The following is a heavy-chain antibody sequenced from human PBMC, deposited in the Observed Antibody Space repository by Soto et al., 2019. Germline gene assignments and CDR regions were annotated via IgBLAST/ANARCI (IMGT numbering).Heavy chain of an antibody. Sequence: QVQLQESGPGLVKPSETLSLTCTVSGGSVNIGSFYWSWTRQPPGKGLEWIGHMYYTGSTNYNPSLKRRVTISSGTSKNQFSLKVNSVTAADTAVYYCARIGDRGTLYRADTWGQGTLVTVSS. D-gene: IGHD2-8*01. CDR1: GGSVNIGSFY. V-gene: IGHV4-61*01. J-gene: IGHJ5*02. CDR3: ARIGDRGTLYRADT. CDR2: MYYTGST.